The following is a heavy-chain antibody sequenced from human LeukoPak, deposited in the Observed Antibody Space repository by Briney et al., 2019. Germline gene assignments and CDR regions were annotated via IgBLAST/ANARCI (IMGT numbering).Heavy chain of an antibody. J-gene: IGHJ4*02. D-gene: IGHD3-10*01. Sequence: TSETLSLTCTVSGGSISSYYWSWIRQPPGKGLEWIGEINHSGSTNYNPSLKSRVTISVDTSKNQFSLKLSSVTAADTAVYYCARGGMVRGVIAALYFDYWGQGTLVTVSS. CDR1: GGSISSYY. V-gene: IGHV4-34*01. CDR3: ARGGMVRGVIAALYFDY. CDR2: INHSGST.